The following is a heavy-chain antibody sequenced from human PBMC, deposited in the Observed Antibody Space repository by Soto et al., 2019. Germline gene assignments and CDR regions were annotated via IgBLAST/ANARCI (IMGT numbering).Heavy chain of an antibody. J-gene: IGHJ4*02. Sequence: PGGSLRLSCAASGFTFSSYWMRWVRQAPGKGLVWVSRIKIDGSSTSYADSVKGRFTISRDNAKNTLYLQMNSLRAEDTAVYYCARVRSSGWYADYWGQGTLVTVSS. D-gene: IGHD6-19*01. CDR1: GFTFSSYW. V-gene: IGHV3-74*01. CDR2: IKIDGSST. CDR3: ARVRSSGWYADY.